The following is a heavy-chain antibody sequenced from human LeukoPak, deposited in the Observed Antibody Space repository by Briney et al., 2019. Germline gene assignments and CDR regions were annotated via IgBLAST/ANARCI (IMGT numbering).Heavy chain of an antibody. Sequence: GGSLRLSCAASGFTFSSYAMSWVRQAPGKGLEWVSAISGSGGSTYYADSVKGRFTIPRDNSKNTLYLQMNSLRAEDTAVYYCAKCAGSYYYDSSGYYGDYWGQGTLVTVSS. D-gene: IGHD3-22*01. V-gene: IGHV3-23*01. J-gene: IGHJ4*02. CDR1: GFTFSSYA. CDR2: ISGSGGST. CDR3: AKCAGSYYYDSSGYYGDY.